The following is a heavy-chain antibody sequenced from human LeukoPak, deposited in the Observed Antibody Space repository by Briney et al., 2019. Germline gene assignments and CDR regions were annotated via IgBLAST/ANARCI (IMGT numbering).Heavy chain of an antibody. D-gene: IGHD1-26*01. V-gene: IGHV3-49*04. J-gene: IGHJ4*02. CDR2: IRSKAYGGTT. CDR1: GFTFGDYA. Sequence: GGSLRLSCTASGFTFGDYAMSWVRQAPGEGLEWVGFIRSKAYGGTTEYAASVKGRFTISRDDSKSIAYLQMNSLKTEDTAVYYCTRGGGELPWGQGTLVTVSS. CDR3: TRGGGELP.